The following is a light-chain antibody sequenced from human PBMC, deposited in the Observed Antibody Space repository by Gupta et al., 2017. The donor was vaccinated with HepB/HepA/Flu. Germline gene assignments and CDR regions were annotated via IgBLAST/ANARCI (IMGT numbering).Light chain of an antibody. CDR3: ESGDSSGTHYV. CDR2: RDD. V-gene: IGLV3-25*03. Sequence: SYELTQPPSVSVSPGQTASITCSGDDLPKQYANWYQQKPGQAPVVVMYRDDERPSGILERFSGSSAGTVVTLTISGVQAEDEADYYCESGDSSGTHYVFGTGTKVTVL. J-gene: IGLJ1*01. CDR1: DLPKQY.